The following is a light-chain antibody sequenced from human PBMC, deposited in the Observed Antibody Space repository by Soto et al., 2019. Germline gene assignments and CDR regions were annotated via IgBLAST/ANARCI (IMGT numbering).Light chain of an antibody. CDR3: SSYTSTYV. CDR1: SSDVGGYNY. J-gene: IGLJ1*01. Sequence: ALTQPASVSGSPGQSITISCTGTSSDVGGYNYVSWYQQHPGKAPKLMIYEVSNRPSGVSNRFSGSKSGNTASLTISGLQAEDEADYYCSSYTSTYVFGTGTKLTVL. CDR2: EVS. V-gene: IGLV2-14*01.